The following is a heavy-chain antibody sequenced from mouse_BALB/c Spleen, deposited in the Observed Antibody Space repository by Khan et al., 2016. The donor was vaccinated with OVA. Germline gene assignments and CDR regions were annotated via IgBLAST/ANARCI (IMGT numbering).Heavy chain of an antibody. Sequence: QVQLKESGPGLVAPSQSLSITYTISGFSLTSYGIHWVRQPPGKGLEWLVVIWSDGSTTYNSTLKSRLSITKDNSKSQVFLKMNSLQTDDTAMYYCARQPYYHYYVMDYWGQGTSVTVSS. D-gene: IGHD2-10*01. CDR1: GFSLTSYG. CDR2: IWSDGST. J-gene: IGHJ4*01. V-gene: IGHV2-6-1*01. CDR3: ARQPYYHYYVMDY.